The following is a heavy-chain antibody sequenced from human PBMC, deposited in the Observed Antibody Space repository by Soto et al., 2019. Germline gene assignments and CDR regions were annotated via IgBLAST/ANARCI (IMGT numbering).Heavy chain of an antibody. Sequence: SETLSLTCTVSGGSISSGGYYWSWIRQHPGKGLEWIGYIYYSGSTYYNPSLKSRVTISVDTSKNQFSLKLSSVTAADTAVYYCERVSTTVTTDRWFDPWGQGTLVTVSS. CDR2: IYYSGST. D-gene: IGHD4-17*01. CDR1: GGSISSGGYY. V-gene: IGHV4-31*03. CDR3: ERVSTTVTTDRWFDP. J-gene: IGHJ5*02.